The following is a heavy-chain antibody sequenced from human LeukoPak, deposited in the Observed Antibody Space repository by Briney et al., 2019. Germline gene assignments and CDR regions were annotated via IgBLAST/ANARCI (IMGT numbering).Heavy chain of an antibody. Sequence: GGTLRLSCAASGFTFSSYGMSWVRQAPGKGLEWVSGISGSGGTTYYADYVKGRFTISRDNSKNTLYLQMNSLRADDTAVYYCAKDKFSVAVVADRLKWFDPWGQGTLVTVSS. J-gene: IGHJ5*02. CDR3: AKDKFSVAVVADRLKWFDP. CDR1: GFTFSSYG. V-gene: IGHV3-23*01. CDR2: ISGSGGTT. D-gene: IGHD2-15*01.